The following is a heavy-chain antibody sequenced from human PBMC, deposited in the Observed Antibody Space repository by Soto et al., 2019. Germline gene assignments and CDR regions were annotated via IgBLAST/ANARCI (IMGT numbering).Heavy chain of an antibody. J-gene: IGHJ6*03. CDR1: GGSFSGYY. CDR3: ARLLIWSGSVYYYYMDV. V-gene: IGHV4-34*01. CDR2: INHSGST. Sequence: SETLSLTCAVYGGSFSGYYWSWIRQPPGKGLEWIGEINHSGSTNYNPSLKSRVTISVDTSKNQFSLKLSSVTAADTAVYYCARLLIWSGSVYYYYMDVWGKGTTVTVSS. D-gene: IGHD3-3*01.